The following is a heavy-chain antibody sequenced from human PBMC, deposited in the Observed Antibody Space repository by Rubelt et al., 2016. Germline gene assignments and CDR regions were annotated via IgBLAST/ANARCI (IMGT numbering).Heavy chain of an antibody. J-gene: IGHJ6*02. CDR1: GYTFTSYY. Sequence: QVQLVQSGAEVKKPGASVKVSCKASGYTFTSYYMHWVRQAPGQGLEWMGIINPSGGSTSYAQKFQGRVTMTSNTSISTAYMELSSLRSEDTAVYYCARVGMGAPDVWGQGTTVTVSS. CDR3: ARVGMGAPDV. V-gene: IGHV1-46*01. D-gene: IGHD1-26*01. CDR2: INPSGGST.